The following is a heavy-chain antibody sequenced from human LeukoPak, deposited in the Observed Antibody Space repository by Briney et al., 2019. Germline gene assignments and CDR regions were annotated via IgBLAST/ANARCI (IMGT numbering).Heavy chain of an antibody. CDR2: VYYGGST. CDR3: ARNWNIWGDTNWFDP. Sequence: SETLSLTCTVSGGSMRTYNYNWIRQSPGKGLEWIGNVYYGGSTKYNPSLKGRATISVATSKSQFSLKLSSVTAAETAMYYCARNWNIWGDTNWFDPWGQGTLVTVSS. D-gene: IGHD1-1*01. J-gene: IGHJ5*02. V-gene: IGHV4-59*01. CDR1: GGSMRTYN.